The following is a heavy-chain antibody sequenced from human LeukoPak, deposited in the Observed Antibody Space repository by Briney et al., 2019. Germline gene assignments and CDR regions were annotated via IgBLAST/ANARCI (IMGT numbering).Heavy chain of an antibody. Sequence: GESLKISCKGSGYTFSSYWIAWVRQMPGKGLEWMGIIYPGDSDTRYSPPFQGQVTISADKSISTAYLQWSSPKASDTAMYYCARQKNGDGFDPWGQGTLVTVSS. CDR3: ARQKNGDGFDP. CDR2: IYPGDSDT. V-gene: IGHV5-51*01. CDR1: GYTFSSYW. D-gene: IGHD4-17*01. J-gene: IGHJ5*02.